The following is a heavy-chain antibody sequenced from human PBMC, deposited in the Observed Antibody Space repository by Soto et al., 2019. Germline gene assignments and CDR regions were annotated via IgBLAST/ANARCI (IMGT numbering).Heavy chain of an antibody. CDR2: IIPVFCTP. CDR3: ARGDATKIVVTTYYAMDV. V-gene: IGHV1-69*12. J-gene: IGHJ6*02. Sequence: QVQLVQSGAEVKKPGSSVKVSCKASGGSLSNYGISWVRQAPGQGLEWMGAIIPVFCTPNYAQKFPDRVTVNAYQSKTTVYMEVRSLTSEDTAVYYCARGDATKIVVTTYYAMDVWGQGTTVTVSS. D-gene: IGHD3-22*01. CDR1: GGSLSNYG.